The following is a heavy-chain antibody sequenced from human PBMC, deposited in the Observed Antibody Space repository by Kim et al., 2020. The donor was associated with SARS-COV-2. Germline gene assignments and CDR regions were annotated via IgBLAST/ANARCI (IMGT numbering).Heavy chain of an antibody. V-gene: IGHV3-66*01. D-gene: IGHD3-10*01. CDR1: GFSVISNY. CDR2: IYSDCST. J-gene: IGHJ4*02. Sequence: GGSLRLSCAASGFSVISNYISWVRQAPGKGLEWVSVIYSDCSTYDADSVKGRFTISSDNSKNTLYFQMNSLRAEDTAVYYCARDSPFGGGRFDYWGQGTLVTVSS. CDR3: ARDSPFGGGRFDY.